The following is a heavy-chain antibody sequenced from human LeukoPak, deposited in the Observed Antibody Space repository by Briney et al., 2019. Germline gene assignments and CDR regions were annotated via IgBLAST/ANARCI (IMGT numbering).Heavy chain of an antibody. D-gene: IGHD3-16*01. CDR3: VCLGLGGLSLD. CDR1: GFTFSRYS. CDR2: VNSDGSGT. Sequence: GGSLRLSCAASGFTFSRYSMHWVRQAPGKGLVWVSHVNSDGSGTDYADSVKGRFTISRGNAKNTLYLQMNSLRVEDTAVYYCVCLGLGGLSLDWGQGTLVTVSS. J-gene: IGHJ4*02. V-gene: IGHV3-74*01.